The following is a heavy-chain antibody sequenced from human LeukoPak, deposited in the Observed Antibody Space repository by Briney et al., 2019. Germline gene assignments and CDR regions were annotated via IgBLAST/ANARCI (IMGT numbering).Heavy chain of an antibody. CDR1: GYTFTSYY. CDR2: INPSGGST. V-gene: IGHV1-46*01. D-gene: IGHD6-13*01. J-gene: IGHJ4*02. CDR3: ARDPPYSSSWWSYFDY. Sequence: GASVKVSCKASGYTFTSYYMHWVRQAPGQGLEWMGIINPSGGSTSYAQKFQGRVTMTRDTSISTAYMELSRLTSDDTAVYHCARDPPYSSSWWSYFDYWGQGTLVTVSS.